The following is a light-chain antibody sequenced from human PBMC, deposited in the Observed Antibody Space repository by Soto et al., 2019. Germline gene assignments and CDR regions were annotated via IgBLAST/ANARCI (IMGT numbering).Light chain of an antibody. CDR1: RTISTW. J-gene: IGKJ2*01. V-gene: IGKV1-5*01. CDR2: DAS. CDR3: QQYSSYSPYT. Sequence: DIQMTQSPSTLSASVGDRVTITCRASRTISTWLAWYQQKPGKAPKPLIYDASSLEGGVPSRFSGSGSGAEFTLTISSLQPDDFATYYCQQYSSYSPYTFGQGTKLEIK.